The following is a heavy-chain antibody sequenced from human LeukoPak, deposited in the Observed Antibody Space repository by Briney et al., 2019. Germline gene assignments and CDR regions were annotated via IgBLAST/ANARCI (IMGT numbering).Heavy chain of an antibody. CDR3: AKSGAARFDI. J-gene: IGHJ3*02. CDR2: ISYDGSNK. CDR1: GFTFSSYA. V-gene: IGHV3-30*04. Sequence: PGGSLRLSCAASGFTFSSYAMHWVRQAPGKGLEWVAVISYDGSNKYYADSVKGRFTISRDNSKNTLYLQMNSLRAEDTAVYYCAKSGAARFDIWGQGTMVTVSS. D-gene: IGHD6-6*01.